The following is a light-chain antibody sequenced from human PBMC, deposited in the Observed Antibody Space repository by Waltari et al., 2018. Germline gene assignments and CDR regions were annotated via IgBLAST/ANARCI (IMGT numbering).Light chain of an antibody. CDR2: DAS. CDR1: QGVGRH. Sequence: EIVLTQSPATLSLSPGERATLSCRASQGVGRHLAWYQQKPGQTPRLLIYDASSRATGIPARFRGSGSGTDFTLTINRLEPEDFAVYYCQHRSNWPPFTFGPGTKVDIK. J-gene: IGKJ3*01. CDR3: QHRSNWPPFT. V-gene: IGKV3-11*01.